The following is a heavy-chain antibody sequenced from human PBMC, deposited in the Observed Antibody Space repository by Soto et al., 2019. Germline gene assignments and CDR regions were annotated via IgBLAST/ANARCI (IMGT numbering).Heavy chain of an antibody. V-gene: IGHV3-30-3*01. CDR2: ISYDGSTK. CDR3: ARGGICWYKDGMDV. Sequence: QVQLVESGGGVVQPGRSLRLSCAASGFTFSSYAMHLVLQAPGKGLEWVAVISYDGSTKYYAEAVKGRFTISRDNSKNTLYTQMSSPRAEDTAVYYCARGGICWYKDGMDVWGQGPTVTVSS. CDR1: GFTFSSYA. J-gene: IGHJ6*02. D-gene: IGHD6-13*01.